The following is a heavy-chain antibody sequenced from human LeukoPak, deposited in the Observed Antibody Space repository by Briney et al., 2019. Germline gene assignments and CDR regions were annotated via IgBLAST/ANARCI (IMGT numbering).Heavy chain of an antibody. D-gene: IGHD6-19*01. CDR2: IWYDGSNK. Sequence: PGGSLRLSCAASGFTFSSYGMHWVRQAPGKGLEWVAVIWYDGSNKYYADSVKGRFTISRDNSKNTLYLQMNSLRAEDTAVYYCARGAAVAEPYFDYWGQGTLVTVSS. V-gene: IGHV3-33*01. CDR3: ARGAAVAEPYFDY. CDR1: GFTFSSYG. J-gene: IGHJ4*02.